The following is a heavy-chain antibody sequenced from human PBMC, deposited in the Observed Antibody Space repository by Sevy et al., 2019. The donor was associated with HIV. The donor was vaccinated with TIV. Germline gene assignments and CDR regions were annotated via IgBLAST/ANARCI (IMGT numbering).Heavy chain of an antibody. J-gene: IGHJ4*02. V-gene: IGHV3-53*01. Sequence: LSLTCAATGFTVTSNYMSWVRQGPGKGLEWVSGFYNGDSTQYADSVKGRFTISRDKSNNTLYLQMDSLRAEETAVYYCAREAGSGSFDYWGQGTLVTVSS. D-gene: IGHD3-10*01. CDR2: FYNGDST. CDR3: AREAGSGSFDY. CDR1: GFTVTSNY.